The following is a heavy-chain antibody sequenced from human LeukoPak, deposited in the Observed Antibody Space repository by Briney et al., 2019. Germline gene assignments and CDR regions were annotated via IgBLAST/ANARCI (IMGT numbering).Heavy chain of an antibody. CDR2: IYHSGST. Sequence: SETLSLTCAVSGGSISSGGYSWSWIRQPPGKGLEWIGYIYHSGSTYYNPSLKSRVTISVDRSKNQFSLKLSSVTAADTAVYYCAREDTSAAVDYWGQGTLVTVSS. J-gene: IGHJ4*02. CDR3: AREDTSAAVDY. V-gene: IGHV4-30-2*01. D-gene: IGHD6-13*01. CDR1: GGSISSGGYS.